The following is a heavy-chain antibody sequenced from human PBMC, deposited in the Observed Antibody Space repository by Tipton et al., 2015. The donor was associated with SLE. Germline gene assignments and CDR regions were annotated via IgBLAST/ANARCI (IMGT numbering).Heavy chain of an antibody. CDR2: IFTIGTT. CDR1: GGSIRSGSYY. CDR3: ARRGLGGSGSYLYRYYYAMDV. V-gene: IGHV4-61*02. J-gene: IGHJ6*02. D-gene: IGHD3-10*01. Sequence: TLSLTCTVSGGSIRSGSYYWTWIRPPAGTGLEWIGRIFTIGTTSYNPSLKSRVTISLDTSKNQFSLKLRSVSAADTAIYYCARRGLGGSGSYLYRYYYAMDVWGQGATVIVSS.